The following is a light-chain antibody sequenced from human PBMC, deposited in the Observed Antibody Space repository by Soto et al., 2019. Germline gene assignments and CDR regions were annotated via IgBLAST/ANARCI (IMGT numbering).Light chain of an antibody. Sequence: QSALTQPASVSGSPGQSITISCTGTSSDVGGYNYVSWYQQHPGKVPKLMIYDVSNRPSGVSNRFSGSKSGNTASLTISGVHAEDEVDYYCSSYTSSSTPEVFCGGPKLSLL. CDR3: SSYTSSSTPEV. V-gene: IGLV2-14*01. CDR2: DVS. J-gene: IGLJ2*01. CDR1: SSDVGGYNY.